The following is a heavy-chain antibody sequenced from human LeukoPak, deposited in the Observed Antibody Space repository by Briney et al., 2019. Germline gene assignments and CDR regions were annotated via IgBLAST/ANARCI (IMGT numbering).Heavy chain of an antibody. V-gene: IGHV3-66*02. CDR1: GFTVSSYY. D-gene: IGHD3-22*01. CDR2: IYSGGST. CDR3: ARDGDYYGSSGALLGEDY. Sequence: PGGSLRLSCAASGFTVSSYYMSWVRQAPGKGLEWVSVIYSGGSTYYAESVKGRFTILRGNSKSTLYLQMNSLRDEDTAVYNCARDGDYYGSSGALLGEDYWGQGTLVTVSS. J-gene: IGHJ4*02.